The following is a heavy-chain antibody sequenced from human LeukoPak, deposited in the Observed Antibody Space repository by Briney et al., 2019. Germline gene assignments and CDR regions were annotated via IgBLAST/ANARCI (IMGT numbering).Heavy chain of an antibody. CDR2: INHSGST. J-gene: IGHJ4*02. Sequence: PSETLSLTCAVYGESFSGYYGNWIRQPPGKGLEWIGEINHSGSTNYNPSLKSRVTISVDTSKNQFSLKLTSVTAADTAVYYCARGYDILTGYTRSFDYWGQGTLVTVSS. V-gene: IGHV4-34*01. CDR1: GESFSGYY. CDR3: ARGYDILTGYTRSFDY. D-gene: IGHD3-9*01.